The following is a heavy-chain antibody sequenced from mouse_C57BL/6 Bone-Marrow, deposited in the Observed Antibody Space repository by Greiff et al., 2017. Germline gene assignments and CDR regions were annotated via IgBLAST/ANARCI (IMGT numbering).Heavy chain of an antibody. CDR3: TPTGYYFDD. J-gene: IGHJ2*01. CDR1: GFNIKDDY. Sequence: VQLQQSGAELVRPGASVKLSCTASGFNIKDDYMHWVKQRPEQGLEWIGRIDPENGDTEYASKFQGKATITADTSSNTAYLQLSSLTSEDTAVYYCTPTGYYFDDWGQGTTLTVSS. D-gene: IGHD4-1*02. V-gene: IGHV14-4*01. CDR2: IDPENGDT.